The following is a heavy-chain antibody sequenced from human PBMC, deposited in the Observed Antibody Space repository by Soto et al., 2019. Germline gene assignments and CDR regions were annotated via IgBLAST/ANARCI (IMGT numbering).Heavy chain of an antibody. CDR1: GYTFTSYY. CDR2: INPSGGST. V-gene: IGHV1-46*01. Sequence: QVQLVQSGAEVKKPGASVKVSCKASGYTFTSYYMHWVRQAPGQGLEWMGIINPSGGSTSYAQKYQGRVTMTMDTSTSTVYMELSSLRSEDTAVYYCARAYGSGSYRDYWGQGTLVTVSS. CDR3: ARAYGSGSYRDY. J-gene: IGHJ4*02. D-gene: IGHD3-10*01.